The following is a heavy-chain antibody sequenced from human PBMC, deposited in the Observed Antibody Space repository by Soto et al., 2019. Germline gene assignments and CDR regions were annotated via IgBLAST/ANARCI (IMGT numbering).Heavy chain of an antibody. CDR2: ISYDGSNK. V-gene: IGHV3-30*18. CDR3: AKVSSSSSLDY. D-gene: IGHD6-6*01. J-gene: IGHJ4*02. Sequence: LRLSCAASGFTFSSYGMHWVRQAPGKGLEWVAVISYDGSNKYYADSVKGRFTISRDNSKNTLYLQMNSLRAEDTAVYYCAKVSSSSSLDYWGQGTLVTVSS. CDR1: GFTFSSYG.